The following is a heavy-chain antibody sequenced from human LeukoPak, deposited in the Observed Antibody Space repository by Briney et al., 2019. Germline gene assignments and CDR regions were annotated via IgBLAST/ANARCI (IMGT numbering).Heavy chain of an antibody. J-gene: IGHJ4*02. CDR3: AKRGVVIRVILVGFHKEAYYFDS. CDR1: GFTFSSYA. D-gene: IGHD3-22*01. V-gene: IGHV3-30*04. CDR2: ISYDGSYK. Sequence: GGSLRLSCAASGFTFSSYAMHWVRQAPGKGLEWVAIISYDGSYKFYADSVMGRFTISRDNPKNTLYLQMNSLRAEDTAVYFCAKRGVVIRVILVGFHKEAYYFDSWGQGALVTVSS.